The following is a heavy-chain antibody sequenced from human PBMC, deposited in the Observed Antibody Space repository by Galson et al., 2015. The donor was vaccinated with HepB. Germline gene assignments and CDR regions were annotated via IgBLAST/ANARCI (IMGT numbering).Heavy chain of an antibody. CDR2: ISVYNGKT. Sequence: SVKVSCKASDYTFTRFGISWVRQAPGQGLEWMGWISVYNGKTDYAQKFQGRVTMTADTSTSLTITAYMELRSLISDDTAGYYCAKGGMAKIGGPTFDSWGQGTLVTVSS. CDR3: AKGGMAKIGGPTFDS. D-gene: IGHD5-24*01. J-gene: IGHJ4*02. CDR1: DYTFTRFG. V-gene: IGHV1-18*01.